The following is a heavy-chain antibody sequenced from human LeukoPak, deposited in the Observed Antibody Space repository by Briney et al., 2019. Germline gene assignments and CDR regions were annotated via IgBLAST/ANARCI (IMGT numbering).Heavy chain of an antibody. D-gene: IGHD6-13*01. V-gene: IGHV3-9*01. CDR1: GFTFDDYA. CDR3: AKAPGIAAAGTGKYFQH. Sequence: PGRSLRLSCAASGFTFDDYAMPWVRQAPGKGLEWVSGISWNSGSIGYADSVKGRFTISRDNAKNSLYLQMNSLRAEDTALYYCAKAPGIAAAGTGKYFQHWGQGTLVTVSS. CDR2: ISWNSGSI. J-gene: IGHJ1*01.